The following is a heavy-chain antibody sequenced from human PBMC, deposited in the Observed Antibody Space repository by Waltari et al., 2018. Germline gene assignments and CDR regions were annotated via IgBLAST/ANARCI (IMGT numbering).Heavy chain of an antibody. D-gene: IGHD1-26*01. V-gene: IGHV1-69*05. J-gene: IGHJ4*02. Sequence: QVQLVQSGAEVKKPGSSVKVSCTASGGTFSSYAISWVRQAPGQGLEWMGGIIPIFGTANYAQKFQGRVTITTDESTSTAYMELSSLRSEDTAVYYCARAGLPGSLTVRVDYWGQGTLVTVSS. CDR1: GGTFSSYA. CDR2: IIPIFGTA. CDR3: ARAGLPGSLTVRVDY.